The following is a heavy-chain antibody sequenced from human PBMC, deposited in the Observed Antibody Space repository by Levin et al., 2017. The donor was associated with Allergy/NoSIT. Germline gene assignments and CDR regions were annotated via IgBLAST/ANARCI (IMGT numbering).Heavy chain of an antibody. Sequence: GGSLRLSCKGSGYSFTSYWIGWVRQMPGKGLEWMGIIYPGDSDTRYSPSFQGQVTISADKSISTAYLQWSSLKASDTAMYYCARPKTGDPSIDWYFDLWGRGTLVTVSS. CDR1: GYSFTSYW. J-gene: IGHJ2*01. D-gene: IGHD7-27*01. V-gene: IGHV5-51*01. CDR3: ARPKTGDPSIDWYFDL. CDR2: IYPGDSDT.